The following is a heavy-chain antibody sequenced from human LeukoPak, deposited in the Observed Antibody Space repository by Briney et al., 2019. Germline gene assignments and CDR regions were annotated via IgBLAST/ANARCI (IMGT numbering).Heavy chain of an antibody. J-gene: IGHJ3*02. V-gene: IGHV3-9*01. D-gene: IGHD6-6*01. CDR1: GFTFDDYA. Sequence: PGGSLRLSCAASGFTFDDYAMHWVRQAPGKGLEWVSGICWNSGSIGYADSVKGRFTISRDNSKNTLYLQMNSLRAEDTALYHCARDQSSSGAFDIWGQGTMVTVSS. CDR3: ARDQSSSGAFDI. CDR2: ICWNSGSI.